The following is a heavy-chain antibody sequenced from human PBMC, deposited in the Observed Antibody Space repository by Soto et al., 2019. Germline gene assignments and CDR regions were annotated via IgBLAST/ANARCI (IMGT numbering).Heavy chain of an antibody. Sequence: SVKVSCKASGGTFSSYAISWVRLAPGQGLEWMGGIIPIFGTANYAQKFQGRVTITADESTSTAYMELSSLRSEDAAVYYCARGGYCGGDCYSGDAFEIWGQGTMVTVSS. CDR2: IIPIFGTA. CDR3: ARGGYCGGDCYSGDAFEI. V-gene: IGHV1-69*13. CDR1: GGTFSSYA. D-gene: IGHD2-21*02. J-gene: IGHJ3*02.